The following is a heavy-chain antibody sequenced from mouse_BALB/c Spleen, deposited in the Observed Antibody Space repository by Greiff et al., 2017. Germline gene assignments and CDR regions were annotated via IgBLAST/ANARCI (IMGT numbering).Heavy chain of an antibody. V-gene: IGHV1S132*01. J-gene: IGHJ3*01. Sequence: QVHLQQSGAELVKPGASVKLSCKTSGYTFTSYWIQWVKQRPGQGLGWIGEIFPGTGTTYYNEKFKGKATLTIDTSSSTAYMQLSSLTSEDSAVYFCARQEDSSGTGAWFAYWGQGTLVTVSA. CDR1: GYTFTSYW. CDR3: ARQEDSSGTGAWFAY. CDR2: IFPGTGTT. D-gene: IGHD3-2*01.